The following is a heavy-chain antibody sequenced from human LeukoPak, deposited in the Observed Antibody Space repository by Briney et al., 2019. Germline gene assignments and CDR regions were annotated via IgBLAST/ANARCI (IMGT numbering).Heavy chain of an antibody. Sequence: ASVKVSCKASEYTFTDYFMHWVRQAPGQGLEWMGWINPNSGGTNFAQKFQGRVTLTRDASISSAYMGLSRVRSDDTAVYYCAAARLTGYHFAIYWGQGTLVTVSS. D-gene: IGHD3-9*01. CDR2: INPNSGGT. J-gene: IGHJ4*02. V-gene: IGHV1-2*02. CDR1: EYTFTDYF. CDR3: AAARLTGYHFAIY.